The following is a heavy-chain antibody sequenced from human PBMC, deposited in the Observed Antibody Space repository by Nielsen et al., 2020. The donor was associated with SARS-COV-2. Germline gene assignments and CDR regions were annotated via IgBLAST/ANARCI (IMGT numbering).Heavy chain of an antibody. D-gene: IGHD6-13*01. CDR1: GFTFSSYW. CDR2: IKQDGSEK. J-gene: IGHJ4*02. V-gene: IGHV3-7*01. Sequence: GESLKISCAASGFTFSSYWMSWVRQAPGKGLEWVANIKQDGSEKYYVDSVKGRFTISRDNAKNSLYLQMNSLSAEDTAVYYCASWVYSSMWGSYYFDYWGQGTLVTVSS. CDR3: ASWVYSSMWGSYYFDY.